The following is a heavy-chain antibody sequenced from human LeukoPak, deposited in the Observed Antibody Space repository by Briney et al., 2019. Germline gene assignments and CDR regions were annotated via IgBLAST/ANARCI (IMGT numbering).Heavy chain of an antibody. Sequence: SETLSLTCTVSGGSIRSYYWSWIRQPPGKGLEWIGYIYYSGSTNYNPSLKSRVSISVDTSKNQFSLKLSSVTAADTAVYYCARTGSTVTILYPFGHWGQGTLVTVSS. CDR3: ARTGSTVTILYPFGH. V-gene: IGHV4-59*01. D-gene: IGHD4-17*01. CDR1: GGSIRSYY. J-gene: IGHJ4*02. CDR2: IYYSGST.